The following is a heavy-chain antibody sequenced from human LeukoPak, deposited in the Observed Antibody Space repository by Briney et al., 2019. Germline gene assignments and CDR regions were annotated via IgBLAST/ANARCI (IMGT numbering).Heavy chain of an antibody. D-gene: IGHD3-3*02. CDR3: ARVRLADERAWAY. J-gene: IGHJ4*02. Sequence: ASVKVSCKASGYTFSDFYIRWVRQAPGQGLEYVGWITPKSGDTYSPQRFQGRVTKTRDASISTAYMELSSLRSDDTAVYFCARVRLADERAWAYWGQGTLVTVSS. CDR2: ITPKSGDT. V-gene: IGHV1-2*02. CDR1: GYTFSDFY.